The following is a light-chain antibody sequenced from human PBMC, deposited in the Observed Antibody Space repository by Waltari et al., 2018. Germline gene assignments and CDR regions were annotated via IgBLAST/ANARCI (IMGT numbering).Light chain of an antibody. CDR3: QQYNNWLTWT. Sequence: EVAMTQSPATLSVSPGERDTLSCRASQSVSSNLAWYQQRPGQAPRLLIYGASTRATGIPARFSGSGSGTEFTLTISSLQSEDFAIYYCQQYNNWLTWTFGQGTKVEIK. V-gene: IGKV3-15*01. CDR1: QSVSSN. J-gene: IGKJ1*01. CDR2: GAS.